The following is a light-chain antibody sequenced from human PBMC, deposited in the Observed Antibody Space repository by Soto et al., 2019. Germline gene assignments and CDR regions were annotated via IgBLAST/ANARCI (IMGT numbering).Light chain of an antibody. CDR1: QSVSNN. CDR3: QQYNNWPLT. J-gene: IGKJ4*01. Sequence: EIVLTQSPGTLSLSPVERATLSCRASQSVSNNYLAWYQQKPGQAPRLLIYGASTRATGVPSRFSGSGSGTEFTFTISSLQSEDFALYYCQQYNNWPLTFGGGTKVDIK. CDR2: GAS. V-gene: IGKV3-15*01.